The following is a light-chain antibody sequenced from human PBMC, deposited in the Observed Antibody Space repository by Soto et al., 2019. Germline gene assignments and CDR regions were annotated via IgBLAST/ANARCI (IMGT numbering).Light chain of an antibody. CDR2: DVS. V-gene: IGLV2-14*01. CDR1: SSDVGGYNY. CDR3: SSYTSSSTLEV. Sequence: QSALTQPASVSGSPGQSITISCTGTSSDVGGYNYVSWYQQHPGKAPKLMIYDVSNRPSGVSNRVSGSKSGNTASLTISGLQAEDEADYYCSSYTSSSTLEVFVTGTKLTVL. J-gene: IGLJ1*01.